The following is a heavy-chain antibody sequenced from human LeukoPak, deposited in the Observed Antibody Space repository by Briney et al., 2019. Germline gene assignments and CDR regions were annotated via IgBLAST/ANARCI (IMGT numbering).Heavy chain of an antibody. CDR2: IWYDGSNR. V-gene: IGHV3-30*02. Sequence: GGSLRLSCAASGFTFSSSGMHWVRQAPGKGLEWVAVIWYDGSNRYYADPVKGRFTLSRDNSRNTLDLQMNSLGPEDTAVYYCAKEYDSGGYGAYFDYWGQGTLVTVSS. CDR1: GFTFSSSG. D-gene: IGHD3-10*01. J-gene: IGHJ4*02. CDR3: AKEYDSGGYGAYFDY.